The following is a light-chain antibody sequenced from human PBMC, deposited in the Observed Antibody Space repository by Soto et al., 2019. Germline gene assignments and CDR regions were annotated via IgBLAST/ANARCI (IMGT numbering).Light chain of an antibody. CDR3: QKHSGSPFT. CDR1: QGISDH. V-gene: IGKV1-27*01. Sequence: DIQMTQSPSSLSASVGDRVIITCRASQGISDHLAWYQQKPGKVPKLLIYAASTIQSGVPSRFSGSGSGTEFTLTISSLQPEDVAIYYCQKHSGSPFTFGGGTKVEIK. CDR2: AAS. J-gene: IGKJ4*01.